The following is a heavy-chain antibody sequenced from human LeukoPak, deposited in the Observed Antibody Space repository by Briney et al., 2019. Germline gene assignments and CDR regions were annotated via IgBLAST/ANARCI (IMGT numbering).Heavy chain of an antibody. J-gene: IGHJ5*02. CDR3: ARSKYGGNWFDP. V-gene: IGHV1-18*01. CDR1: GYTFTSYG. Sequence: ASVKVSCKASGYTFTSYGISWVRQAPGRGLEWMGWISAYNGNTNYAQKLQGRVTMTTDTSTSTAYMELRSLRSDDTAVYYCARSKYGGNWFDPWGQGTLVTVSS. D-gene: IGHD3-16*01. CDR2: ISAYNGNT.